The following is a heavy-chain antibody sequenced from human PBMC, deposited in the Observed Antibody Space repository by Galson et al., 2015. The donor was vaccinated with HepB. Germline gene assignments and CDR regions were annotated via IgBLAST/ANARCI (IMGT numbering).Heavy chain of an antibody. J-gene: IGHJ6*03. Sequence: SLRLSCAASGFTFSSYAMSWVRQAPGKGLEWVSAISGSGGSTYYADSVRGRFTISRDNSKNTLYLQMNSLRAEDTAVYYCAKEKEEQLWLYYYMDVWGKGTTVTVSS. D-gene: IGHD5-18*01. V-gene: IGHV3-23*01. CDR3: AKEKEEQLWLYYYMDV. CDR1: GFTFSSYA. CDR2: ISGSGGST.